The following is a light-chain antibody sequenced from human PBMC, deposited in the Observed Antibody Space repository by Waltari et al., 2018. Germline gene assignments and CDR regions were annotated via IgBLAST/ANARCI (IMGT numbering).Light chain of an antibody. V-gene: IGKV2-28*01. CDR1: QSLLHSNGYNY. CDR3: QQLNSYPLT. Sequence: DSVMTQSPLSLPVTPGEPASISCRSSQSLLHSNGYNYLDWYLQQPGQSPQLLIYLGSNRASGVPDRFSGSGSGTEFSLTISSLQPEDFATYYCQQLNSYPLTFGGGTKVEIK. J-gene: IGKJ4*01. CDR2: LGS.